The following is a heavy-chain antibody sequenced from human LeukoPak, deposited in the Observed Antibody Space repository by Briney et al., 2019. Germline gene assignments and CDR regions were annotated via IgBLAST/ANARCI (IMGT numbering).Heavy chain of an antibody. CDR2: IYYSGST. J-gene: IGHJ6*03. CDR1: GGSISSYY. V-gene: IGHV4-59*01. CDR3: ARAHYDSSGYYYYYYMDV. Sequence: SETLSLTCTVSGGSISSYYWSWIRQPPGKGLEWIGYIYYSGSTNYNPSLKSRVTISVDTSKNQFSLKLSSVTAADTAVYYCARAHYDSSGYYYYYYMDVWGKGTTVTVSS. D-gene: IGHD3-22*01.